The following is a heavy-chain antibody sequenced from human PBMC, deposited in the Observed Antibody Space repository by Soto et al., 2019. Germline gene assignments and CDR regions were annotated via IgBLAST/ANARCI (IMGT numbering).Heavy chain of an antibody. D-gene: IGHD3-22*01. J-gene: IGHJ4*02. CDR3: ARGWGYDSNDYYYAY. V-gene: IGHV1-69*01. CDR1: GGTFSRHA. Sequence: QVQLVQSGAEVRKPGSSVKVSCKASGGTFSRHAISWVRQAPGQGLEWMGGIIPIFGTANHAQKFQGRVTIIADESTSTVYMELSSLRSEDTAMYYCARGWGYDSNDYYYAYWVQGTLVSVSS. CDR2: IIPIFGTA.